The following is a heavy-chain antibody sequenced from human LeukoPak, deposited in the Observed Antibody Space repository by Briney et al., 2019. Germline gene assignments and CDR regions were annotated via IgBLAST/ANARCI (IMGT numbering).Heavy chain of an antibody. CDR2: INHSGST. D-gene: IGHD6-6*01. Sequence: PSETLSLTCAVYGGSFSGYYWSWIRQPPGKGLEWIGEINHSGSTNYNPSLKSRVTISVDTSKNQFSLKLSSVTAADTAVYYCARAGQLTRNNWFDPWGQGTLVTVSS. V-gene: IGHV4-34*01. CDR3: ARAGQLTRNNWFDP. CDR1: GGSFSGYY. J-gene: IGHJ5*02.